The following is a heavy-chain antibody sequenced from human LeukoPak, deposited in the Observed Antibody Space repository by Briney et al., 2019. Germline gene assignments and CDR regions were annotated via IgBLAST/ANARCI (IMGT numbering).Heavy chain of an antibody. Sequence: SETLSLTCTVPGGFINSSNYYWGWIRQSPGKGLEWIGSIYFSGTTYYNPSLRGRVTISVDTSKNQFSLKLTSVTAADTAVYYCARGIMVFGVAKGYMDVWGKGTTVTVSS. D-gene: IGHD3-3*01. J-gene: IGHJ6*03. CDR2: IYFSGTT. CDR3: ARGIMVFGVAKGYMDV. CDR1: GGFINSSNYY. V-gene: IGHV4-39*01.